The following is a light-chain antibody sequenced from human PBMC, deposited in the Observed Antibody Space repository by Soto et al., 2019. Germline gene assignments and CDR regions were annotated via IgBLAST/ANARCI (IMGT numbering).Light chain of an antibody. CDR2: AAS. J-gene: IGKJ1*01. CDR3: QHYDGFPWT. V-gene: IGKV1-39*01. CDR1: QSISSY. Sequence: DIQMTQSPSSLSASVGDRVTITCRASQSISSYLNWYQQNPGKAPKLLIYAASSLQSGVPSRFSGSGSGTDFTLTISSLQPDDFATYYCQHYDGFPWTFGQGTKVEIK.